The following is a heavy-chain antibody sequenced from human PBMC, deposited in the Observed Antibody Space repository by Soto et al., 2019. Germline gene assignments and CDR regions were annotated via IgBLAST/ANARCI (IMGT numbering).Heavy chain of an antibody. CDR3: EVTTGY. Sequence: QVQVVQSRAEVKKPGASVKVSCKTSGYTFTDYDINWVRQAPGQGLEWMGWVSPDNGNAGYAQHFQGRVTLTSDTSISTAYMELSSLTSEDTAVYYCEVTTGYWGQVTMVTVSA. CDR1: GYTFTDYD. V-gene: IGHV1-8*01. CDR2: VSPDNGNA. D-gene: IGHD2-21*02. J-gene: IGHJ4*02.